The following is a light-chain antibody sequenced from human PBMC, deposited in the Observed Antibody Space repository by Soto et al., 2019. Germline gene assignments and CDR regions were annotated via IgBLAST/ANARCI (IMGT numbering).Light chain of an antibody. CDR1: ISDVGGYNY. Sequence: QSVLTQPASVSGSPGQSITISCTGTISDVGGYNYVSWYQQHPAKAPKVMIYDVSNRPSGVSNRFSGSKSGNTASLTISGLQAEDEADYYCYSYTSSSTYVFGTGTKVTVL. J-gene: IGLJ1*01. CDR3: YSYTSSSTYV. V-gene: IGLV2-14*03. CDR2: DVS.